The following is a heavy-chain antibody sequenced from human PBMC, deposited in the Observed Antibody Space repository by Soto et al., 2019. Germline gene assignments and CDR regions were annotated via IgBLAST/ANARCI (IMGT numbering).Heavy chain of an antibody. CDR1: GGSISSYY. D-gene: IGHD2-15*01. V-gene: IGHV4-59*01. CDR2: IYYSGST. J-gene: IGHJ3*02. CDR3: ARVPYCSGGSCWAFDI. Sequence: SETLSLTCTVSGGSISSYYWSWIRQPPGKGLERIGYIYYSGSTNYNPSLKSRVTISVDTSKNQFSLKLSSVTAADTAVYYCARVPYCSGGSCWAFDIWGQGTMVTVSS.